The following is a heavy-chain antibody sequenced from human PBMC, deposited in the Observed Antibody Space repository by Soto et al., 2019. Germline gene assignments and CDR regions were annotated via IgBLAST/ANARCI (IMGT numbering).Heavy chain of an antibody. V-gene: IGHV4-4*02. Sequence: PSETLSLTCAVSGGSISSSNWWSWVRQPQGKGLEWIGEIYHSGSTNYNPSLKSRVTISVDKSKNQFSLKLSSVTAADTAVYYCASGYSSDWGLVGYYYYGMDVWGQGTTVTVSS. D-gene: IGHD6-19*01. CDR1: GGSISSSNW. CDR3: ASGYSSDWGLVGYYYYGMDV. J-gene: IGHJ6*02. CDR2: IYHSGST.